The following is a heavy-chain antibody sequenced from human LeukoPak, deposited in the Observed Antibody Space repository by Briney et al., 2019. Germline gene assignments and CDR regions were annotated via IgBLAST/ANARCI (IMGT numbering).Heavy chain of an antibody. Sequence: SETLSLTCAVYGGSFSGYYWSWIRQPPGKGLEWIGEINHSGSTNYNPSLKSRVTISVDTSKNQSSLKLSSVTAADTAVYYCARGASSIAGRFDYWGQGALVTVSS. V-gene: IGHV4-34*01. CDR1: GGSFSGYY. D-gene: IGHD6-6*01. J-gene: IGHJ4*02. CDR3: ARGASSIAGRFDY. CDR2: INHSGST.